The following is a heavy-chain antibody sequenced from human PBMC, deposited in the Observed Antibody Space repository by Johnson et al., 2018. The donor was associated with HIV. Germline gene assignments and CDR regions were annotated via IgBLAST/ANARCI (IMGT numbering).Heavy chain of an antibody. CDR1: GFTFSSYG. CDR2: IWYDGSNK. D-gene: IGHD2/OR15-2a*01. Sequence: QVQLVESGGGVVQPWRSLRLSCAASGFTFSSYGMHWVRQAPGKGLEWVAVIWYDGSNKYYADSVKGRFTISRDNSKNTLYLQMNSLRAEDTAVYYCAKDRGTTRAFDIWGQGTMVTVSS. J-gene: IGHJ3*02. V-gene: IGHV3-33*06. CDR3: AKDRGTTRAFDI.